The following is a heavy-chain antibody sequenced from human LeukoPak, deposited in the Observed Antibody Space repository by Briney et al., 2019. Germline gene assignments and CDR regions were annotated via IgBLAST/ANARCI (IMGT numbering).Heavy chain of an antibody. CDR3: ARSRGYCSSTSCYGGFYYMDV. D-gene: IGHD2-2*01. CDR1: GYTFTSYD. J-gene: IGHJ6*03. CDR2: MNPNSGNT. V-gene: IGHV1-8*01. Sequence: ASVKVSCKASGYTFTSYDINWVRQATGQGLEWMGWMNPNSGNTGYAQKFQGRVTMTRNTSISTAYMELSSLRSEDTAVYYCARSRGYCSSTSCYGGFYYMDVWGKGTTVTVSS.